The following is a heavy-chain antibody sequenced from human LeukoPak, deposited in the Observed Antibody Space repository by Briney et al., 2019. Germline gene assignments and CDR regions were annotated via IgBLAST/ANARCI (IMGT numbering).Heavy chain of an antibody. Sequence: SETLSLTCTVSGGSISSYYWTWVRQPPGKGLEWIGYIYYSGTTYYNPSLKSRVTISLDTSKNKFSLNLTSVNVADTAVYYCAGSSSSWYQADYWGQGTLATVSS. J-gene: IGHJ4*02. D-gene: IGHD6-13*01. CDR2: IYYSGTT. CDR3: AGSSSSWYQADY. CDR1: GGSISSYY. V-gene: IGHV4-59*01.